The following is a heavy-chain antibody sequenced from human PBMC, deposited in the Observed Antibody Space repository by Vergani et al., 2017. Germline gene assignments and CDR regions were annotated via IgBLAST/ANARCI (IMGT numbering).Heavy chain of an antibody. CDR3: AGPQGTSAYYYGGFDY. Sequence: EVRLVESGGGLVQPGGSLRLSCATSGFTLSDYWIDWVRQAPGKGLEWVSAINRGSTTYYADSVKGRFTISRDNSKNTVFLQMNSLRAEDTAIYYCAGPQGTSAYYYGGFDYWGQGILVTVSS. CDR2: INRGSTT. J-gene: IGHJ4*02. CDR1: GFTLSDYW. V-gene: IGHV3-53*01. D-gene: IGHD3-22*01.